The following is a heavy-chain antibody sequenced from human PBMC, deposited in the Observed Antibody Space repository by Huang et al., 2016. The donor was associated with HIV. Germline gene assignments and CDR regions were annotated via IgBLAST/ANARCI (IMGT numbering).Heavy chain of an antibody. D-gene: IGHD2-21*01. J-gene: IGHJ4*02. CDR3: VLRGKWRHSGEAGDFDY. V-gene: IGHV1-69*13. CDR2: IIPMFGTV. Sequence: QVQLVQSGAEVKQPGSSVRVSCKASGGTFISYAMAWVRQAPGQGLEWMGGIIPMFGTVNYAQKFQCRVTSTADESTKTAYMEMRGLGSGDTAVYYCVLRGKWRHSGEAGDFDYWGQGTLVTVS. CDR1: GGTFISYA.